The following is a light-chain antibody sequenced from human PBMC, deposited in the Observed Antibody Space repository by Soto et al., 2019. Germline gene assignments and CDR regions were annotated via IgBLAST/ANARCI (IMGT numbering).Light chain of an antibody. Sequence: EIVLTQSPGTLSLSPGERATLSCRASQSGSSSYLAWYKRKPGQAPRLLIYGASSRATGIPDRFSGSGSGTDFTLTISRLEPEDFAVYYCQQYGSSPTFGQGTKVEIK. CDR1: QSGSSSY. CDR3: QQYGSSPT. J-gene: IGKJ1*01. V-gene: IGKV3-20*01. CDR2: GAS.